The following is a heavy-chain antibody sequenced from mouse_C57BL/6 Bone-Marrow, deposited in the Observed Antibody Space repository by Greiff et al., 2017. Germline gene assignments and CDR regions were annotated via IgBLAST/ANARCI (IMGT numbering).Heavy chain of an antibody. CDR3: AIGPWFAY. CDR2: IYPGDGGT. CDR1: GYAFSSYW. J-gene: IGHJ3*01. V-gene: IGHV1-80*01. Sequence: QVQLQQPGAELVKPGASVKISCKASGYAFSSYWLNWVKQRPGKGLEWIGQIYPGDGGTNYNGKFKGKATLTAAKSSSTAYMQLSGLTSEESAVYCCAIGPWFAYWGQGTLVTGAA.